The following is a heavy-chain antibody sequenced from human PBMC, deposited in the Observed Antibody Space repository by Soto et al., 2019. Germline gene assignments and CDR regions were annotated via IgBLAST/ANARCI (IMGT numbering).Heavy chain of an antibody. V-gene: IGHV4-30-2*01. CDR2: IYHSGST. Sequence: QLQLQESGSGLVKPSQTLSLTCAVSGGSISSGGYSWSWIRQPPGKGLEWIGYIYHSGSTYYNPSLKSRVTISVDRSKNQFSLKLSSVTAADTAVYYCARGDHDSSGYYAAYFDYWGQGTLVTVSS. D-gene: IGHD3-22*01. CDR1: GGSISSGGYS. CDR3: ARGDHDSSGYYAAYFDY. J-gene: IGHJ4*02.